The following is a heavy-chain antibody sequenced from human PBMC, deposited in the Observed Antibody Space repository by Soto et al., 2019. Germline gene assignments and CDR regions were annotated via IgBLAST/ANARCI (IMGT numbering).Heavy chain of an antibody. J-gene: IGHJ5*02. D-gene: IGHD2-8*01. Sequence: PSETLPLTCAVSGVSFGGYYWSWVRQAPGKWLEWIGEINHSGSTNYNPSLKSRVTITIDTSKNQFSLKLSSVTAADTAVYYCARDPPYCTSDICYQWLDPWGQGTLVTVSS. CDR1: GVSFGGYY. CDR2: INHSGST. CDR3: ARDPPYCTSDICYQWLDP. V-gene: IGHV4-34*01.